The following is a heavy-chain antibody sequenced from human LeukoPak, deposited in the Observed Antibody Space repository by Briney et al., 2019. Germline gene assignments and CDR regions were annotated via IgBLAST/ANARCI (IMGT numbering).Heavy chain of an antibody. D-gene: IGHD5-24*01. CDR2: INPSGGST. J-gene: IGHJ4*02. Sequence: ASVKVSCKASGYTFTGYYMHWVRQAPGQGLEWMGIINPSGGSTSYAQKFQGRVTMTRDTSTSTVYMELSSLRSEDAAVYYCARDSSRDGYNYGPYYFDYWGQGTLVTVSS. CDR1: GYTFTGYY. V-gene: IGHV1-46*01. CDR3: ARDSSRDGYNYGPYYFDY.